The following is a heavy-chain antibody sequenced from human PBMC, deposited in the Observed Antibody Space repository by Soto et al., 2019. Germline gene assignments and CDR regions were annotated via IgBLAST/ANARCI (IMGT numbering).Heavy chain of an antibody. V-gene: IGHV1-18*01. D-gene: IGHD6-13*01. CDR2: ISAYNGNT. CDR3: ARGKSAAGTGTAFDY. CDR1: GYTFTSYG. J-gene: IGHJ4*02. Sequence: ASVKVSCKASGYTFTSYGISWVRQAPGQGLEWMGWISAYNGNTNYAQKLQGRVTITADESTSTAYMELSSLRSEDTAVYYCARGKSAAGTGTAFDYWGQGTLVTVSS.